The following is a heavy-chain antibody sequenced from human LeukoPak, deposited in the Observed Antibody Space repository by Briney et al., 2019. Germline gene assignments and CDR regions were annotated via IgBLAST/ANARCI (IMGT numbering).Heavy chain of an antibody. D-gene: IGHD2-15*01. CDR2: IYYSGST. J-gene: IGHJ5*02. CDR3: ARGGIRFDP. CDR1: GGSISSYY. V-gene: IGHV4-59*01. Sequence: SETLSLTCTVSGGSISSYYWSWIRQPPGKGLEWVGYIYYSGSTNYNPSLKSRVTISVDTSKNQFSLKLSSVTAADTAVYYCARGGIRFDPWGQGTLVTVSS.